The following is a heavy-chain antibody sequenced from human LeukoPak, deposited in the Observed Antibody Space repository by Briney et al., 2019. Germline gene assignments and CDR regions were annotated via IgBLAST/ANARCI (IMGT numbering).Heavy chain of an antibody. CDR3: ARDTTSGYNDY. Sequence: ASVKVSRKASGYTFTGNYMHWVRQAPGQGLEWMGWINPNSGGTNYAQKFQGRVTMTRDTSISTAYMELSRLRSDDTAVYYCARDTTSGYNDYWGQGTLVTVSS. CDR1: GYTFTGNY. J-gene: IGHJ4*02. CDR2: INPNSGGT. V-gene: IGHV1-2*02. D-gene: IGHD3-22*01.